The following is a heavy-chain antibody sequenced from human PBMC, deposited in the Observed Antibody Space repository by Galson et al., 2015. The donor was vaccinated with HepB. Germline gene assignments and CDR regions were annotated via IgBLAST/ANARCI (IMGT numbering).Heavy chain of an antibody. CDR1: GLTFSSYS. CDR2: ISSSSSYI. CDR3: ARGPGLDFDY. D-gene: IGHD3-22*01. J-gene: IGHJ4*02. V-gene: IGHV3-21*01. Sequence: SLRLSCAASGLTFSSYSMNWVRQAPGKGLERVSSISSSSSYIYYADSIKGRFSISRDNAKNSLYLQMNSLRAEDTAVYLCARGPGLDFDYWGQGTLVTVSS.